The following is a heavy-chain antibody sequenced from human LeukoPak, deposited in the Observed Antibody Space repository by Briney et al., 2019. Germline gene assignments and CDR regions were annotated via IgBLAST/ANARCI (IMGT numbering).Heavy chain of an antibody. CDR3: ARRRDYFDY. Sequence: GGSLRLSCVVSGFDLSDYYMSWIRQAPGKGLEWISYISSSGGNIYFADSVKGRFTVSRDNVRGSLYLQMNSLTADDTAIYYCARRRDYFDYWGQGAQVTVSS. V-gene: IGHV3-11*01. J-gene: IGHJ4*01. CDR1: GFDLSDYY. CDR2: ISSSGGNI.